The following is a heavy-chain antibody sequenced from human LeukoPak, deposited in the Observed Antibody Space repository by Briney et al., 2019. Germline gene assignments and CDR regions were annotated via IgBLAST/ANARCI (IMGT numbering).Heavy chain of an antibody. Sequence: GGSLRLSCAAFGSIFDDYGTSWVRQAPGKGLEWVSGINWNGGSTGYADSVKGRFTISRDNAKNSLYLQMNSLRAEDTAVYYCARGADSGYSSDNWGQGTLVSVSS. CDR2: INWNGGST. CDR3: ARGADSGYSSDN. CDR1: GSIFDDYG. J-gene: IGHJ4*02. D-gene: IGHD3-9*01. V-gene: IGHV3-20*04.